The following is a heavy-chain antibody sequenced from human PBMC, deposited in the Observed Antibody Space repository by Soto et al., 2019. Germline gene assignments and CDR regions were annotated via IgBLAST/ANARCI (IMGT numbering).Heavy chain of an antibody. D-gene: IGHD3-10*01. CDR2: IIPIFGTA. V-gene: IGHV1-69*12. J-gene: IGHJ5*02. CDR3: ARTSDPGSWFGGGFDP. Sequence: QVQLVQSGAEVKKPGSSVKVSCKASGGSFSSCAINWVRQAPEQGLEWMGGIIPIFGTANYAQKFQDKVTIPADETTSTAYMELNSLTSDDTAIYYCARTSDPGSWFGGGFDPWGQGTLVTVSS. CDR1: GGSFSSCA.